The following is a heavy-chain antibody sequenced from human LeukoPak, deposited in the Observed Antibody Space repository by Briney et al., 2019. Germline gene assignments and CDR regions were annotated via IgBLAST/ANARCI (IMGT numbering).Heavy chain of an antibody. CDR1: GGSFSGYY. V-gene: IGHV4-34*01. Sequence: SETLSLTCAVYGGSFSGYYWSWIRQPPGKGLEWIGEINYSGSTNYNPSLKSRVTISVDTSKNQFFLKLSSVTAADTAVYYCARPSIVGATYAFDIWGQGTMVTVSS. J-gene: IGHJ3*02. D-gene: IGHD1-26*01. CDR3: ARPSIVGATYAFDI. CDR2: INYSGST.